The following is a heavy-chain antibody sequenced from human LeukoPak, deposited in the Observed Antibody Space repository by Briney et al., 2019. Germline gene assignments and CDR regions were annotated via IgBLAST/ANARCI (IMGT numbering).Heavy chain of an antibody. V-gene: IGHV4-34*01. Sequence: PSETLSLTCAVYGGSFSGYYWSWIRQPPGKGLECIGEINHSGSTNYNPSLKSRVTISVDTSKNQFSLKLSSVTAADTAVYYCVRGLFDILPRLNWFDPWGQGTLVTVSS. CDR3: VRGLFDILPRLNWFDP. J-gene: IGHJ5*02. CDR2: INHSGST. D-gene: IGHD3-9*01. CDR1: GGSFSGYY.